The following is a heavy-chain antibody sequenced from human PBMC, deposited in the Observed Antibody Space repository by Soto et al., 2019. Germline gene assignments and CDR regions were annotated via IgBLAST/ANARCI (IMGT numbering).Heavy chain of an antibody. J-gene: IGHJ4*02. CDR2: IYYRGSN. CDR1: GGSISSYY. CDR3: AKVWGGTFDF. Sequence: QVQLQESGPGLVKPSETLSLTCTVSGGSISSYYWSWIRQPPGKGLEWIGYIYYRGSNNYNPSLTSRVTISEDSSKNPYTLMFSSVPAADTAVYYCAKVWGGTFDFWGQGTLVTVSS. V-gene: IGHV4-59*01. D-gene: IGHD7-27*01.